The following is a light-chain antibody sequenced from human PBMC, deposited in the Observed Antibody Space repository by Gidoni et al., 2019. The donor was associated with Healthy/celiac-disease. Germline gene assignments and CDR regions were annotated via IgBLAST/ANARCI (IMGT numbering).Light chain of an antibody. CDR2: GAS. Sequence: LLIYGASSRATGIPDRFSGSGSGTDFTLTISRLEPEDFAVCYCQQYGSSLTFGPGTKVDIK. CDR3: QQYGSSLT. J-gene: IGKJ3*01. V-gene: IGKV3-20*01.